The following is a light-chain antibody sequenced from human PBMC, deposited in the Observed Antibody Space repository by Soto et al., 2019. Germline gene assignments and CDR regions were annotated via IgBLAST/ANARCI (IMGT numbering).Light chain of an antibody. CDR3: QQRYNWPNT. CDR1: QSVGTY. CDR2: DAS. J-gene: IGKJ2*01. V-gene: IGKV3-11*01. Sequence: EIVLTQSPATLSLSPGERATLSCRASQSVGTYLGWYQHNPGQAPRLLIYDASNRATGIPARFSGSGSGTDLTLTISSPEPQDFAVYYCQQRYNWPNTFGQGTKLEIK.